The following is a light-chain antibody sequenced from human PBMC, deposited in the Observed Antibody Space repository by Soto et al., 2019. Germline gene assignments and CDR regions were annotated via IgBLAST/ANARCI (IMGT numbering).Light chain of an antibody. CDR3: SSYAGSNNLYV. CDR2: EVT. J-gene: IGLJ1*01. CDR1: SSDVGGYSY. Sequence: QSALTQPPSASGSPGQSVTISCTGTSSDVGGYSYVSWYQRHPGKAPKLMIYEVTKRPSGVPDRFSGSKSGNTASLTVSGLQAEDEADYYCSSYAGSNNLYVFGTGTKATVL. V-gene: IGLV2-8*01.